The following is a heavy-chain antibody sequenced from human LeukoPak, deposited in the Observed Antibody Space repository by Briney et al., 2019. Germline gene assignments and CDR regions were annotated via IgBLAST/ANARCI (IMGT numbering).Heavy chain of an antibody. Sequence: QPGGSLRLSCAASGFTVSSNYMSWVRQAPGKGLEWVASINYNGNVNYYVDSVKGRFTISRDNAKNSLYLQMSNLRAEDTAVYFCARGGGLDVWGQGATVTVSS. CDR2: INYNGNVN. D-gene: IGHD3-16*01. V-gene: IGHV3-7*03. CDR3: ARGGGLDV. CDR1: GFTVSSNY. J-gene: IGHJ6*02.